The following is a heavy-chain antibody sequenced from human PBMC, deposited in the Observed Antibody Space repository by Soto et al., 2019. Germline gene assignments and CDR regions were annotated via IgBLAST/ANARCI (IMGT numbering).Heavy chain of an antibody. Sequence: GGSLRLSCAASGFTFSSYSMNWVRQAPGKGLEWVSYISSSGSSIYYADSVKGRFTISRDNARNSLYLQMNSLRDEDTAVYYCARGGGYYDSSVSYFGVYHYFDYWGQGTLVTVSS. CDR2: ISSSGSSI. CDR3: ARGGGYYDSSVSYFGVYHYFDY. J-gene: IGHJ4*02. D-gene: IGHD3-22*01. CDR1: GFTFSSYS. V-gene: IGHV3-48*02.